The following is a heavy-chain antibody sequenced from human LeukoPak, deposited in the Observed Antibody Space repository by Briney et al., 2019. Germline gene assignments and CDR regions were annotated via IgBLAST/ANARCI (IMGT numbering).Heavy chain of an antibody. CDR2: IYYSGST. Sequence: SETLSLTCTVSGGSISSYYWSWIRQPPGRGLEWIGYIYYSGSTNYNPSLKSRVTISVDTSKNQFSLKLSSVTAADTAVYYCARARRFYFDYWGQGTLVTVSS. J-gene: IGHJ4*02. CDR3: ARARRFYFDY. D-gene: IGHD4-17*01. V-gene: IGHV4-59*01. CDR1: GGSISSYY.